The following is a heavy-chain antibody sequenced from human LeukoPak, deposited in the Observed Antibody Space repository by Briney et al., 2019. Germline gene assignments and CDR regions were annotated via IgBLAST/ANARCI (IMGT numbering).Heavy chain of an antibody. CDR1: GFTVSSNS. Sequence: GGSLRLSCTVSGFTVSSNSMSWVRQAPGKGLEWVSGISWNSGSIGYADSVKGRFTISRDNAKNSLYLQMNSLRAEDTAVYYCARLPEKWLPTDYWGQGTLVTVSS. CDR2: ISWNSGSI. J-gene: IGHJ4*02. D-gene: IGHD5-12*01. V-gene: IGHV3-48*04. CDR3: ARLPEKWLPTDY.